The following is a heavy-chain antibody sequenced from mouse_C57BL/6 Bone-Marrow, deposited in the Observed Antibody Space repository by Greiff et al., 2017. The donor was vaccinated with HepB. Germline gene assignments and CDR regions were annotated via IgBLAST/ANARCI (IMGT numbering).Heavy chain of an antibody. CDR1: GYTFTSYG. V-gene: IGHV1-81*01. CDR3: ARGPAY. Sequence: VKLMESGAELARPGASVKLSCKASGYTFTSYGISWVKQRTGQGLEWIGEIYPRSGNTYYNEKFKGKATLTADKSSSTAYMELRSLTSEDSAVYFCARGPAYWGQGTLVTVSA. J-gene: IGHJ3*01. CDR2: IYPRSGNT.